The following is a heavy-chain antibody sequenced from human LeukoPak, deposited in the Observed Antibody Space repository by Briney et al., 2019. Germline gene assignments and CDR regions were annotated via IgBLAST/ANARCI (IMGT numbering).Heavy chain of an antibody. CDR2: INQDGSEK. CDR1: GFTFTTNW. J-gene: IGHJ4*02. CDR3: ARDRITDFWSGYYTNYFDY. D-gene: IGHD3-3*01. V-gene: IGHV3-7*01. Sequence: GGSLRLSCAASGFTFTTNWMTWVRQAPGKGLEWVATINQDGSEKYYVDSVKGRFTISRDNAKNSLFLQMNSLRAEDTAVYYCARDRITDFWSGYYTNYFDYWGQGTLVAVSS.